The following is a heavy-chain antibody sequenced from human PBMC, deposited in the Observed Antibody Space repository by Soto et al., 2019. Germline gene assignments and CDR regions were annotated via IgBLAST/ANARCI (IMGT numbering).Heavy chain of an antibody. V-gene: IGHV3-23*01. CDR2: NNSNGGSI. D-gene: IGHD1-1*01. CDR3: ARDGTVDY. CDR1: GFTFSRYI. J-gene: IGHJ4*02. Sequence: GGSLRLSCVASGFTFSRYIMSWVRQAPGKGLEWVSTNNSNGGSIYYADSVKGRFTISRDNAKNSLYLQMNRLRAEDTAVYYCARDGTVDYWGQGTLVTVS.